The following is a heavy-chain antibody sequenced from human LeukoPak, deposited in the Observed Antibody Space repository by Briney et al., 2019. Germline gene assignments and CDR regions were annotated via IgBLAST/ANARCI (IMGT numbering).Heavy chain of an antibody. CDR3: ARSVDGDYVPYYYGMDV. V-gene: IGHV1-69*02. Sequence: ASVKVSCKASGYTFTGYYMHWVRQAPGQGLEWMGRIIPIFGIANYAQKFQGRVTITADKSTSTAYMELSSLRSEDTAVYYCARSVDGDYVPYYYGMDVWGQGTTVTVSS. CDR1: GYTFTGYY. J-gene: IGHJ6*02. D-gene: IGHD4-17*01. CDR2: IIPIFGIA.